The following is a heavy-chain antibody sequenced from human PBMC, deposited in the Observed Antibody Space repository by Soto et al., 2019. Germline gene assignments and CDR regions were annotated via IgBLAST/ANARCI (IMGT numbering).Heavy chain of an antibody. D-gene: IGHD3-22*01. Sequence: QLVESGGGVVQPGRSLRLSCAASGFTFSSYGMHWVRQAPGKGLEWVAVISYDGRNKYYTDSVKGRFTISRDNSKNTLYLEMNSLRAEDTAVYYCAKISAGYYDSSAYYYLGDYWGQGTLVTVSS. CDR3: AKISAGYYDSSAYYYLGDY. CDR2: ISYDGRNK. CDR1: GFTFSSYG. V-gene: IGHV3-30*18. J-gene: IGHJ4*02.